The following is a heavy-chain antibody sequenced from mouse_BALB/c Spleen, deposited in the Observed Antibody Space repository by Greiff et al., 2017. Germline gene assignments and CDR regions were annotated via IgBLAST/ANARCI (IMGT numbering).Heavy chain of an antibody. CDR1: SYTFTDYA. J-gene: IGHJ4*01. V-gene: IGHV1-67*01. CDR2: ISTYYGNT. CDR3: AREGAYYYGSYYYAMDY. Sequence: QVQLQQSGPELVRPGVSVKISCKGSSYTFTDYAMHWVKQSHAKSLEWIGVISTYYGNTNYNQKFKGKATMTVDKSSSTAYMELARLTSEDSAVYYCAREGAYYYGSYYYAMDYWGQGTSVTVSS. D-gene: IGHD1-1*01.